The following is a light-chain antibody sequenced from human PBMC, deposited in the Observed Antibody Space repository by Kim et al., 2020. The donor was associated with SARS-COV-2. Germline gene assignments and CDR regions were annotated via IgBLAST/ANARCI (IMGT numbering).Light chain of an antibody. CDR3: QSYDDNVRV. J-gene: IGLJ3*02. CDR1: SGDIASTY. V-gene: IGLV6-57*03. CDR2: EDD. Sequence: GKTGTLSCTRSSGDIASTYVQWYQQRPGSAPTTVIYEDDLRPSGVPDRFSGSIDSSSNSASLTISGLQTEDEADYYCQSYDDNVRVFGGGTKLTVL.